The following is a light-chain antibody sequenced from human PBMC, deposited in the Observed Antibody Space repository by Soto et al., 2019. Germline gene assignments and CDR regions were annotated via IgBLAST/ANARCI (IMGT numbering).Light chain of an antibody. CDR1: QSVSSSY. Sequence: EIVLTQSPGTLSLSSAERATLSCRASQSVSSSYLAWYQQKPGQAPRLLIYGASSRATGIPDRFSGSGSGTDFTLTISRLEPEDFAVYYCQQYGSSLPITFGQGTKVDIK. CDR2: GAS. V-gene: IGKV3-20*01. J-gene: IGKJ1*01. CDR3: QQYGSSLPIT.